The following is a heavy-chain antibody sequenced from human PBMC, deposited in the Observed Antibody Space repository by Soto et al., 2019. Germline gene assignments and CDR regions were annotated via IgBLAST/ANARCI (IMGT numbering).Heavy chain of an antibody. CDR3: ARGLILWFGEFSRRGGYYYYMDV. V-gene: IGHV4-34*01. Sequence: QVQLQQWGAGLLKPSETLSLTCAVYGGSFSGYQWTWIRQTPGKRLEWIGEINDSGNINYNPSLKSRVTILVDTPKKQISLKLSSVTAADTAVYYCARGLILWFGEFSRRGGYYYYMDVWGKGTTVTVCS. CDR2: INDSGNI. CDR1: GGSFSGYQ. J-gene: IGHJ6*03. D-gene: IGHD3-10*01.